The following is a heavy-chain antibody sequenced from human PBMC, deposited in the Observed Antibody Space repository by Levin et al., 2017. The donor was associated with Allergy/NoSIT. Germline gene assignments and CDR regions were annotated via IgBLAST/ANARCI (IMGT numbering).Heavy chain of an antibody. CDR2: IHYSGTT. V-gene: IGHV4-39*01. CDR3: AADIAAAGGHYGMDV. J-gene: IGHJ6*02. CDR1: GGSISSRDYY. Sequence: SETLSLTCTVSGGSISSRDYYWGWIRQPPGKGLEWIGSIHYSGTTYSNPSLQSRVTISVDTSKNKLSLNLSSVRAADTAVYYCAADIAAAGGHYGMDVWGQGTTVIVSS. D-gene: IGHD6-13*01.